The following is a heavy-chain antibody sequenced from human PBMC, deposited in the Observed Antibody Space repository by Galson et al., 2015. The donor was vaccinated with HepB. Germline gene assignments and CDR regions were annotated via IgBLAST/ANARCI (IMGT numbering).Heavy chain of an antibody. CDR2: ISYDGSNK. V-gene: IGHV3-30*18. CDR1: GFTFSSYG. J-gene: IGHJ1*01. D-gene: IGHD3-9*01. Sequence: LRLSCAASGFTFSSYGMHWVRQAPGKGLEWVAVISYDGSNKYYADSVKGRFTISRDNSKNTLYLQMNSLRAEDTAVYYCAKDYDILTGYYPTFQHWGQGTL. CDR3: AKDYDILTGYYPTFQH.